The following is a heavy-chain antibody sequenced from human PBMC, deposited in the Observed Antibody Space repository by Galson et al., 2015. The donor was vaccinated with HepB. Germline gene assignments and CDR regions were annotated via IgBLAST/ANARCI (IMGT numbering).Heavy chain of an antibody. CDR3: ARGALLYALDT. J-gene: IGHJ3*02. CDR1: RLAFSSSW. CDR2: INGEGRGI. V-gene: IGHV3-74*01. Sequence: SLRLSCAASRLAFSSSWMHWVRQAPGEGLVWVSQINGEGRGIGHADSVRGRFSISRDNAKNTLYLQMNSLRVEDTAVYYCARGALLYALDTWGQGPMVTGSS. D-gene: IGHD2-15*01.